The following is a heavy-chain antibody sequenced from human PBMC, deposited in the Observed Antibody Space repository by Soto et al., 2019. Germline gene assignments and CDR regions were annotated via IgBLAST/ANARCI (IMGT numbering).Heavy chain of an antibody. CDR2: IGSAGDP. V-gene: IGHV3-13*05. J-gene: IGHJ4*02. CDR1: GFTFSSSD. D-gene: IGHD6-13*01. Sequence: HPGGSLRRSCAASGFTFSSSDMHWVRQATGKGLEWVSGIGSAGDPYYAGSVKGRFTISRENAKNSLYLQMNSLRAGDTAVYYCARWNWQQLAFDYSGQGTMVTLSS. CDR3: ARWNWQQLAFDY.